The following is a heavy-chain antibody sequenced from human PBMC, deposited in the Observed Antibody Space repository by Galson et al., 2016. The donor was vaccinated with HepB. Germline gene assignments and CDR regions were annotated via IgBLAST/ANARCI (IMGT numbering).Heavy chain of an antibody. Sequence: SLSLSCAAPGFTFTNHGMHWVRQAPGKGLEWVAVISFDGSQKHYAHSVQGRFHISRDNSTTTLYLQMNGLRIDDTAVYPCARVPSHYGMDVWGQGTLVTVSS. J-gene: IGHJ6*02. V-gene: IGHV3-30*01. CDR1: GFTFTNHG. CDR3: ARVPSHYGMDV. CDR2: ISFDGSQK.